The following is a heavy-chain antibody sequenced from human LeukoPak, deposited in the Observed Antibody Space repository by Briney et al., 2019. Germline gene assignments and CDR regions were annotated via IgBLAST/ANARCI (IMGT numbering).Heavy chain of an antibody. CDR2: IWYDGSNK. V-gene: IGHV3-33*01. CDR1: GFTFSSYG. D-gene: IGHD6-19*01. J-gene: IGHJ4*02. CDR3: AREVPSGWRKYYFDY. Sequence: GGSLRLSCAASGFTFSSYGMHWVRQAPGKGLEWVAVIWYDGSNKYYADSVKGRFTISRDNSKNTLYLQMNSLRAEDTAEYYCAREVPSGWRKYYFDYWGQGTLVTVSS.